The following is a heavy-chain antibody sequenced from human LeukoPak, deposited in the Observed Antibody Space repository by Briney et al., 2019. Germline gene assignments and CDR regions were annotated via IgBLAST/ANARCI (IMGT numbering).Heavy chain of an antibody. J-gene: IGHJ5*02. CDR1: GGSISSGDYY. CDR3: ARGRTTRASGFDP. V-gene: IGHV4-30-4*08. CDR2: IYYSGST. Sequence: SGTLSLTCTVSGGSISSGDYYWSWIRQPPGKGLEWIGYIYYSGSTYYYPSLQIRVTISVDTSKNQFTLKLSSVTAADTAVYYCARGRTTRASGFDPWGEGGLVGVSS. D-gene: IGHD1-7*01.